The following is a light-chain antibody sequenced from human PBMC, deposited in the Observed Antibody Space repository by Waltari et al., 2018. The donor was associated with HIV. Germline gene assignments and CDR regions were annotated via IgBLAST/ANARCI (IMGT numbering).Light chain of an antibody. CDR3: CSYADTCIVL. CDR1: SSDVGGYNY. V-gene: IGLV2-11*01. CDR2: DVN. Sequence: QSALTQPRSVSGSPGQSVTISCTGTSSDVGGYNYVSWYQHHPNKGPKLLIYDVNKRPSGVPDRFSGSKSGNTASLTISGLQAEDEADYYCCSYADTCIVLFGGRTKLTVL. J-gene: IGLJ2*01.